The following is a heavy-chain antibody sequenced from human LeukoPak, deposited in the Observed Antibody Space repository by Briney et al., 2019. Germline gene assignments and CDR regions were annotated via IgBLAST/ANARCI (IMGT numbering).Heavy chain of an antibody. V-gene: IGHV3-53*01. CDR3: ARDSNYDTSGHYY. CDR1: GFTVSSNY. CDR2: IYSGGST. Sequence: GGSLRPSCAASGFTVSSNYMSWVRQAPGKGLEWVSVIYSGGSTYSADSVKGRFTISRDNSKNTLYLQMNSLRAEDTAVYYCARDSNYDTSGHYYWGQGTLVTVSS. J-gene: IGHJ4*02. D-gene: IGHD3-22*01.